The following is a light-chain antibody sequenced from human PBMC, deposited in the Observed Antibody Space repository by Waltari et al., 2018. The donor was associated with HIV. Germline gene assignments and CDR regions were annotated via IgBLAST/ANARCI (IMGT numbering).Light chain of an antibody. V-gene: IGKV3-20*01. CDR2: RAS. CDR3: QQYGSSPPYT. J-gene: IGKJ2*01. CDR1: PCFTSRF. Sequence: EIVLTQSPGTLSLSPGERATLSCRARPCFTSRFLAWYQQEPGQAPRPLIHRASSRATGIPDRFSGSGSGTDFTLTISTLEPEDFAVYYCQQYGSSPPYTFGQGTKLEIK.